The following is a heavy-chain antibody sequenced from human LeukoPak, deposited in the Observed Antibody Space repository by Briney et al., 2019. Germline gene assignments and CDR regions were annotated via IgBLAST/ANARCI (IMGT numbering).Heavy chain of an antibody. CDR3: VRDSRYGSGWFEDGLDF. CDR1: GGSISSYY. J-gene: IGHJ6*02. D-gene: IGHD6-13*01. Sequence: PSETLSLTCTVSGGSISSYYWSWIRQPPGKGLEWIGYSYYTGTTNYNPSLKSRVTISVDTSKNQFSLKVNSVTAADTAVYYCVRDSRYGSGWFEDGLDFWGQGTTVTVSS. V-gene: IGHV4-59*01. CDR2: SYYTGTT.